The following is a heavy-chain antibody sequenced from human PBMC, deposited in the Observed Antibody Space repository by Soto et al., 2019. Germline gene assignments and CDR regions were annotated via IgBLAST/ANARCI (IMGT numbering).Heavy chain of an antibody. CDR2: IVVGSGNT. D-gene: IGHD2-2*01. CDR3: AADRGVDCSSTSCPYYYYGMDV. J-gene: IGHJ6*02. V-gene: IGHV1-58*01. Sequence: ASVKVSCKASGFTFTSSAVQWVRQARGQRLEWIGWIVVGSGNTNYAQKFQERVTITRDMSTSTAYMELSSLRSEVTAVYYCAADRGVDCSSTSCPYYYYGMDVWGQGTTVTVSS. CDR1: GFTFTSSA.